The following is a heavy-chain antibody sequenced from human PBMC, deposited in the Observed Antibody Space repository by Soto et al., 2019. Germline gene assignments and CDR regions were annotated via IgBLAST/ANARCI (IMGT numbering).Heavy chain of an antibody. J-gene: IGHJ4*02. D-gene: IGHD3-3*01. CDR1: GFTFSSYW. CDR3: ARSPYDFWSGYYEIRYYFDY. V-gene: IGHV3-74*01. CDR2: INSDGSST. Sequence: EVQLVESGGGLVQPGGSLRLSCAASGFTFSSYWMHWVRQAPGKGLVWVSRINSDGSSTSYAQKFQGRVTMTRDTSTSTVYMELSSLRSEDTAVYYCARSPYDFWSGYYEIRYYFDYWGQGTLVTVSS.